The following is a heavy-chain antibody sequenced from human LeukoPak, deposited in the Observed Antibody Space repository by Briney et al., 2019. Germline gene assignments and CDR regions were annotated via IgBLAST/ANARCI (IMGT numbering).Heavy chain of an antibody. CDR3: ARDHSSGAMDV. J-gene: IGHJ6*04. Sequence: ASVKVSCKASGYTFTGYYMHWVRQAPGQGLEWMGIINPSGGSTSYAQKFQGRVTMTRDMSTSTVYMELSSLRSEDTAVYYCARDHSSGAMDVWGKGTTVTVSS. V-gene: IGHV1-46*01. CDR2: INPSGGST. CDR1: GYTFTGYY. D-gene: IGHD2-15*01.